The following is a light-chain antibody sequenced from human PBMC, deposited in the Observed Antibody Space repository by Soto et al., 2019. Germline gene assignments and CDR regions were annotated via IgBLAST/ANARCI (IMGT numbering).Light chain of an antibody. J-gene: IGLJ1*01. CDR1: SSNIGAGYD. CDR2: GDS. Sequence: QSVLTQPPSVSGAPGQRVTISCTGSSSNIGAGYDVHWYQQVPGTAPKLLIYGDSNRPSGVPDRFSGSKSGTSASLAITGLQAEDGADYYCQSYDSSLSGFYVFGTGTKVTVL. V-gene: IGLV1-40*01. CDR3: QSYDSSLSGFYV.